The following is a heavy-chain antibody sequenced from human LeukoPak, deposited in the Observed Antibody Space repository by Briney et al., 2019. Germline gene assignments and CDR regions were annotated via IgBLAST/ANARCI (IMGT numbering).Heavy chain of an antibody. Sequence: SETLSLTCAVSGYSISSGYYYWGWIRQPPGKGLEWIGNIYHSGSTYYNPSLKSRVTISVDTSKNQFSLKLSSVTAADTAVYYCARSYRRNYFDYWGQGTLVTVSS. J-gene: IGHJ4*02. V-gene: IGHV4-38-2*01. CDR2: IYHSGST. D-gene: IGHD4-11*01. CDR1: GYSISSGYYY. CDR3: ARSYRRNYFDY.